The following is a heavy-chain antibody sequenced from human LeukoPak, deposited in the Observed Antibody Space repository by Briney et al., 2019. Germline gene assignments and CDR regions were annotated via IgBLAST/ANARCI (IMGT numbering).Heavy chain of an antibody. CDR3: ARGMIAVAAFDY. J-gene: IGHJ4*02. CDR2: IWYDGSKK. D-gene: IGHD6-19*01. CDR1: GFTFSNYG. Sequence: PGGSLRLSCAASGFTFSNYGIHWDRQAPGKGLEWVAVIWYDGSKKYYADSVKGRFTISRDNSENTLYLQMNSLRADDTAVYYCARGMIAVAAFDYWGQGTLVTVSS. V-gene: IGHV3-33*01.